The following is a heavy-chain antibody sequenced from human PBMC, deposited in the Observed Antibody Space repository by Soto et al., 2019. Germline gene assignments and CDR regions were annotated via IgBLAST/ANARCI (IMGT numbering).Heavy chain of an antibody. CDR2: ISGSGNYT. Sequence: VALRLSCAAYGFTFSTYSMNWVRQAPGKGLEWVSSISGSGNYTHYADFLRGRFTISRDNAKTSLYLQMNSLRAEDTAVYYCAREGINNYNEYYFDSWGQGTVVTVSS. D-gene: IGHD4-4*01. J-gene: IGHJ4*02. V-gene: IGHV3-21*01. CDR1: GFTFSTYS. CDR3: AREGINNYNEYYFDS.